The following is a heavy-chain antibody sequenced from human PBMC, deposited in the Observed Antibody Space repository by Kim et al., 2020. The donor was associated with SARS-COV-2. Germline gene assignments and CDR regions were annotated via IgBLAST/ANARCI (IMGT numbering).Heavy chain of an antibody. CDR3: ARDRGVMVRGVNSYYYYYGMDV. CDR2: IYYSGST. V-gene: IGHV4-59*01. D-gene: IGHD3-10*01. J-gene: IGHJ6*04. CDR1: GGSISSYY. Sequence: SETLSLTCTVSGGSISSYYWSWIRQPPGKGLEWIGYIYYSGSTNYNPSLKSRVTISVDTSKNQFSLKLSSVTAADTAEYYCARDRGVMVRGVNSYYYYYGMDVWGERTTVTVSS.